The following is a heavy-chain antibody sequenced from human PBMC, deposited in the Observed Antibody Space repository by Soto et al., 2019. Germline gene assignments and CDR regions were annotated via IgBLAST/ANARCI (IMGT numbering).Heavy chain of an antibody. CDR3: ARGVGGYYGSGSYYYGMDV. J-gene: IGHJ6*02. Sequence: ASVKVSCKASGGTFSSYAISWVRQAPGQGLEWMGGIIPIFGTANYAQKFQGRVTITADKSTSTAYMELSSLRSEDTAVYYCARGVGGYYGSGSYYYGMDVWGQGTTVTVSS. V-gene: IGHV1-69*06. CDR1: GGTFSSYA. CDR2: IIPIFGTA. D-gene: IGHD3-10*01.